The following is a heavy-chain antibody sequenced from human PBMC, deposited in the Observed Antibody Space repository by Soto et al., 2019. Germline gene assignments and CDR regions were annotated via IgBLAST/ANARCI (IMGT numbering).Heavy chain of an antibody. CDR1: GGTFSSYA. CDR3: ARGWTRIAARPNYYYYGMDV. J-gene: IGHJ6*02. V-gene: IGHV1-69*01. Sequence: QVQLVQSGAEVKKPGSSVKVSCKASGGTFSSYAISWVRQAPGQGLAWMGGIIPIFGTANYAQKFQGRVTITADESTSTAYMELSSLRSEDTAVYYCARGWTRIAARPNYYYYGMDVWGQGTTVTVSS. CDR2: IIPIFGTA. D-gene: IGHD6-6*01.